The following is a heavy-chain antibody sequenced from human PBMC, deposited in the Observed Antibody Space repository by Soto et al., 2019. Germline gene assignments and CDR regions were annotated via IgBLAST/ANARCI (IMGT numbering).Heavy chain of an antibody. CDR1: GFTFSIYA. CDR3: ASGRKYYYGSGGAWFDP. CDR2: ISYDGSNK. Sequence: GGSLRLSCAASGFTFSIYAMHWVRQAPGKGLEWVAVISYDGSNKYYADSVKGRFTISRDNAKNSLYLQMNSLRAEDTAVYYCASGRKYYYGSGGAWFDPWGQGTLVTVSS. V-gene: IGHV3-30-3*01. J-gene: IGHJ5*02. D-gene: IGHD3-10*01.